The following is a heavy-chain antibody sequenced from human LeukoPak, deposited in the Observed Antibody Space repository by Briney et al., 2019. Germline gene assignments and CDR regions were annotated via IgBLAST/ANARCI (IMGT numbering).Heavy chain of an antibody. Sequence: GGSLRLSCAASGFIFSDYYMSWIRQAPGKGLEGVSFISISAGTIYYADSVKGRFTISRDNAKKSLYLQMNSLRAEDTAVYYCAAVFGAAAGVFWGQGTLVTVSS. CDR3: AAVFGAAAGVF. CDR2: ISISAGTI. J-gene: IGHJ4*02. CDR1: GFIFSDYY. D-gene: IGHD6-13*01. V-gene: IGHV3-11*01.